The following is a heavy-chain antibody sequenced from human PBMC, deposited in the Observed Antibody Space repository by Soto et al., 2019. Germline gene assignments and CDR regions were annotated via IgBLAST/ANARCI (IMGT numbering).Heavy chain of an antibody. V-gene: IGHV3-30-3*01. CDR2: ISYDGSNK. CDR1: GFTFSSYA. CDR3: ARSVGYYYDSSGYFDY. J-gene: IGHJ4*02. D-gene: IGHD3-22*01. Sequence: QVQLVESGGGVVQPGRSLRLSCAASGFTFSSYAMHWVRQAPGKGLEWVAVISYDGSNKYYADSVKGRFTISRDNSKNTLYLQMNSLRAEDTAVYYCARSVGYYYDSSGYFDYWGQGTLVTVSS.